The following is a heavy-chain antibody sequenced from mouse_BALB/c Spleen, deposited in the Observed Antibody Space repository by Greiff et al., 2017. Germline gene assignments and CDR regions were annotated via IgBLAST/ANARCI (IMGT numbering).Heavy chain of an antibody. Sequence: EVKLMESGPGPVKPSQSLSLTCSVTGYSITSGYYWNWIRQFPGNKLEWMGYISYDGSNNYNPSLKNRISITRDTSKNQFFLKLNSVTTEDTATYYCARVWLLHAMDYWGQGTSVTVSS. D-gene: IGHD2-3*01. CDR2: ISYDGSN. CDR3: ARVWLLHAMDY. V-gene: IGHV3-6*02. J-gene: IGHJ4*01. CDR1: GYSITSGYY.